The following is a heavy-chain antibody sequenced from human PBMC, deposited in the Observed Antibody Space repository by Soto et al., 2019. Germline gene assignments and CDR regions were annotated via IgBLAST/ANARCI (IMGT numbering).Heavy chain of an antibody. CDR1: GDSVSSNSAA. Sequence: SQTLSLTCAISGDSVSSNSAAWNWIRQSPSRGLEWLGRTYYRSKWYNDYALSVKTRITINPDTSKNQFPLRLNSVTPEDTAVYYCARVTEWFGTFDYWGQGTLVTVSS. J-gene: IGHJ4*02. CDR3: ARVTEWFGTFDY. CDR2: TYYRSKWYN. V-gene: IGHV6-1*01. D-gene: IGHD3-10*01.